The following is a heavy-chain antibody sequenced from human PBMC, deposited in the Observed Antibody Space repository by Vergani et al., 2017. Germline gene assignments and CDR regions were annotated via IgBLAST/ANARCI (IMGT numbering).Heavy chain of an antibody. V-gene: IGHV3-9*01. D-gene: IGHD2-2*01. J-gene: IGHJ5*02. CDR3: AKDTAQGWCCYEGWFDP. CDR2: ISWNSGSI. CDR1: GFTFDDYA. Sequence: EVQLVESGGGLVQPGRSLRLSCAASGFTFDDYAMHWVRQAPGKGLEWVSGISWNSGSIGYADSVKGRFTISGDNAKNSLYLQMNSLRAEDTALYYCAKDTAQGWCCYEGWFDPWGQGTLVTVSS.